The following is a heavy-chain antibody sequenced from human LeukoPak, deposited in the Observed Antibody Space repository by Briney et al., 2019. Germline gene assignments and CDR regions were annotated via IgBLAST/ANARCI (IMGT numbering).Heavy chain of an antibody. V-gene: IGHV3-23*01. CDR3: AKEHGYSYGYSWDY. CDR2: ISGSGGST. J-gene: IGHJ4*02. CDR1: GFTFSSYA. Sequence: PGGSLRLSRAASGFTFSSYAMSWVRQAPGKGLEWVSAISGSGGSTYYADSVKGRFTISRDNSKNTLYLQMNSLRAEDTAVYYCAKEHGYSYGYSWDYWGQGTLVTVSS. D-gene: IGHD5-18*01.